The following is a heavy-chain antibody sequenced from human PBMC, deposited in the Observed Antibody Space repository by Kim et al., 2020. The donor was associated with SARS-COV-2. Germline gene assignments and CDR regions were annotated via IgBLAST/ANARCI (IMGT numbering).Heavy chain of an antibody. V-gene: IGHV3-33*01. CDR2: IWYDGSNK. Sequence: GGSLRLSCAASGFTFSSYGMHWVRQAPGKGLEWVAVIWYDGSNKYYADSVKGRFTISRDNSKNTLYLQMNSLRAEDTAVYYCARENSVEVRGVIITQFDYWGQGTLVTVSS. D-gene: IGHD3-10*01. J-gene: IGHJ4*02. CDR1: GFTFSSYG. CDR3: ARENSVEVRGVIITQFDY.